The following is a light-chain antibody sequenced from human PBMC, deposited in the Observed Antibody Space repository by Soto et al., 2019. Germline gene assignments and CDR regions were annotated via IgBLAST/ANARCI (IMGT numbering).Light chain of an antibody. V-gene: IGLV2-8*01. CDR3: TSYGGRDNLI. J-gene: IGLJ2*01. CDR1: SSDVGGYHY. Sequence: QSALTQPPSASGSPGQSVTISCTGTSSDVGGYHYVSWFQQHPGKAPKLIISEVNKRPSGVPDRFSGSKSGNTASLTVSGLQAEDEADYYCTSYGGRDNLIFGGGTKLTVL. CDR2: EVN.